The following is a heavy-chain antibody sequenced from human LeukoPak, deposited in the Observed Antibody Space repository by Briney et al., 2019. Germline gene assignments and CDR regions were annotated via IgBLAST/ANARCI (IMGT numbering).Heavy chain of an antibody. J-gene: IGHJ5*02. V-gene: IGHV4-59*01. Sequence: SETLSLTCTVSGGSLSSYYWSWIRQPPRKGLEWIGYIYYSGSTNYNPSLKSRVTISVETSKNQFSLKLSSVTAADTAVYYCARAHGSGSYYEYNWFDPWGQGTLVTVSS. CDR2: IYYSGST. CDR3: ARAHGSGSYYEYNWFDP. CDR1: GGSLSSYY. D-gene: IGHD3-10*01.